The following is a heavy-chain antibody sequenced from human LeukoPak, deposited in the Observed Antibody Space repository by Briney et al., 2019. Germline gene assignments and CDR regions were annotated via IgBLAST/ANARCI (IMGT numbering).Heavy chain of an antibody. CDR3: ARVYYDSSGYQLDY. D-gene: IGHD3-22*01. V-gene: IGHV3-74*01. CDR2: INTDGSST. J-gene: IGHJ4*02. Sequence: GGSLRLSCAASGFTFSSYWMHWVRQAPGKGLVWVSRINTDGSSTSYADSVKGRFTISRDNSKNTLYLQMNSLRAEDTAVYYCARVYYDSSGYQLDYWGQGTLVTVSP. CDR1: GFTFSSYW.